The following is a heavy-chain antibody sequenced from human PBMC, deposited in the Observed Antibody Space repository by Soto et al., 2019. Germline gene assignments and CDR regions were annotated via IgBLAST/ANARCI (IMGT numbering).Heavy chain of an antibody. CDR2: ISAYNGNT. J-gene: IGHJ6*02. D-gene: IGHD2-8*01. CDR1: GYTFTSYG. CDR3: ARSAWDVLIPGALYYDYYYGMDV. Sequence: GASVKVSCKASGYTFTSYGISWVRQAPGQGLEWMGWISAYNGNTNYAQKLQGRVTMTTDTSTSTAYMELRSLRSDDTAVYYCARSAWDVLIPGALYYDYYYGMDVWGQGTTVTVSS. V-gene: IGHV1-18*01.